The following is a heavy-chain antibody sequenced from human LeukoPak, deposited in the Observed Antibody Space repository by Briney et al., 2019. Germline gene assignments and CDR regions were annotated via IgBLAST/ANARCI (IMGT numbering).Heavy chain of an antibody. CDR2: INPSGGST. Sequence: GASVKVSCKASGYTFTNYFMHWVRQPPGQGLEWMGIINPSGGSTTYAQKFKGRVTMTRDTSTSTVYMELSSLRSEDTAVYYCARSSTSDYWGQGTLVTVSS. CDR3: ARSSTSDY. CDR1: GYTFTNYF. D-gene: IGHD2-2*01. J-gene: IGHJ4*02. V-gene: IGHV1-46*01.